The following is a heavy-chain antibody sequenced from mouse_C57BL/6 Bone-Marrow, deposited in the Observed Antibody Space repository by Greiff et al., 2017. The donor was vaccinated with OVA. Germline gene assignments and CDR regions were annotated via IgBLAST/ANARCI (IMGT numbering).Heavy chain of an antibody. V-gene: IGHV1-81*01. Sequence: VKLVESGAELARPGASVKLSCKASGYTFTSYGISWVKQRTGQGLAWIGEIYPRSGTTYYNEKFKGKATLTADKSSSTAYMELRRLTSEDSAVYFCARGGTDYAMDYWGRGTSVTVTS. CDR2: IYPRSGTT. CDR3: ARGGTDYAMDY. J-gene: IGHJ4*01. D-gene: IGHD2-14*01. CDR1: GYTFTSYG.